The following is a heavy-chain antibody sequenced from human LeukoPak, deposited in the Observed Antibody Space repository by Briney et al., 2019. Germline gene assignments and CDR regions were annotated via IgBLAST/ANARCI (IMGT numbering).Heavy chain of an antibody. CDR1: GFTFSSYG. V-gene: IGHV3-33*01. CDR3: ARGGYCSSTSCAPYYYYGMDV. CDR2: IWYDGSNK. D-gene: IGHD2-2*01. J-gene: IGHJ6*02. Sequence: GRSLRLSCAASGFTFSSYGMHWVRQAQGKGLESVAVIWYDGSNKYYADSVKGRFTISRDNSKNTLYLQMNSLRAEDTAVYYCARGGYCSSTSCAPYYYYGMDVWGQGTTVTVSS.